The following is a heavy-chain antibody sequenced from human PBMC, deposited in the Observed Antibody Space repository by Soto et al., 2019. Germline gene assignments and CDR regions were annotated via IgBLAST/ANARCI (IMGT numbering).Heavy chain of an antibody. Sequence: GGSLRLSCAASGFTFSSYGMHWVRQAPGKGLEWVAVISYDGSNKYYADSVKGRFTISRDNSKNTLYLQMNGLRAEDTAVYYCAKGGSYGAGYYFDYWGQGTLVTGS. J-gene: IGHJ4*02. D-gene: IGHD1-26*01. V-gene: IGHV3-30*18. CDR2: ISYDGSNK. CDR3: AKGGSYGAGYYFDY. CDR1: GFTFSSYG.